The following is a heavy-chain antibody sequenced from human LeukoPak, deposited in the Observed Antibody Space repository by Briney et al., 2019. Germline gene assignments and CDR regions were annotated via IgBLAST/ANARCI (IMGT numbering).Heavy chain of an antibody. CDR2: ISSSSSYI. J-gene: IGHJ4*02. D-gene: IGHD5/OR15-5a*01. Sequence: GGFLRLSCAASGFTFSSYRMNWVRQAPGKGLEWVSSISSSSSYIYYADSVKGRFTISRDNAENSLYLQMNSLRAEDTAVYYCARVSSSYFDYWGQGTLVTVSS. CDR3: ARVSSSYFDY. V-gene: IGHV3-21*01. CDR1: GFTFSSYR.